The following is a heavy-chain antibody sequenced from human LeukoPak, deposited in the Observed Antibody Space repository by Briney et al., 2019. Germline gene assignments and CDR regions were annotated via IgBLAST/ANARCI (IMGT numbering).Heavy chain of an antibody. CDR2: IFFDGSKR. D-gene: IGHD2-2*01. J-gene: IGHJ6*03. CDR3: AKEAESVVPAASYYFYYYMDV. CDR1: GFTFSDYD. V-gene: IGHV3-33*06. Sequence: GRSLRLSCAASGFTFSDYDMHWVRQAPGKGLEWVAVIFFDGSKRYFGESVKGRFTISRDNSKNTLYLQMNSLGAEDTAVYYCAKEAESVVPAASYYFYYYMDVWGKGTTVTVSS.